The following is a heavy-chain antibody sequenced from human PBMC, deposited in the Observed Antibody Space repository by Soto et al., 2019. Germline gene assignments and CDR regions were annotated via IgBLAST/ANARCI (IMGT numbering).Heavy chain of an antibody. CDR1: GYIFVNYG. D-gene: IGHD3-16*02. CDR3: SLVDNFVTPTPQDV. Sequence: QVQLVQSGDEVRKPGSSVKVSCKASGYIFVNYGIAWVRQAPGQGLEWMGWISPYSGNTHYASKVQGRLTMTTDTSTSAAYMDLGSPTSEDTAVYYCSLVDNFVTPTPQDVWGQGTTVTVSS. J-gene: IGHJ6*02. V-gene: IGHV1-18*01. CDR2: ISPYSGNT.